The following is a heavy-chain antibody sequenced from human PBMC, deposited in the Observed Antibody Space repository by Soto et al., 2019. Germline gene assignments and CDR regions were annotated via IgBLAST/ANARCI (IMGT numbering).Heavy chain of an antibody. CDR2: ISYDGSNK. V-gene: IGHV3-30*18. D-gene: IGHD6-19*01. CDR1: GFTFSSYG. Sequence: TGGSLRLSCAASGFTFSSYGMHWVRQAPGKGLEWVAVISYDGSNKYYADSVKGRFTISRDNSKNTLYLQMNSLRAEDTAVYYCAKDGGPYSSGWYLLIYRAESRDALDYWGQGTLVTVSS. CDR3: AKDGGPYSSGWYLLIYRAESRDALDY. J-gene: IGHJ4*02.